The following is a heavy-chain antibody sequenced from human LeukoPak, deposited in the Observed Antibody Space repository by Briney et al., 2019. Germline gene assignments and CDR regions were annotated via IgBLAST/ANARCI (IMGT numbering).Heavy chain of an antibody. CDR1: GGSFSGYY. Sequence: SETLSLTCAVYGGSFSGYYWSWIRQPPGKGLEWIGEINHSGSTSYNPSLKSRVTISVDTSKNQFSLKLSSVTAADTAVYYCARGPYYDILTGYYHTNYFDYWGQGTLVTVSS. V-gene: IGHV4-34*01. J-gene: IGHJ4*02. D-gene: IGHD3-9*01. CDR3: ARGPYYDILTGYYHTNYFDY. CDR2: INHSGST.